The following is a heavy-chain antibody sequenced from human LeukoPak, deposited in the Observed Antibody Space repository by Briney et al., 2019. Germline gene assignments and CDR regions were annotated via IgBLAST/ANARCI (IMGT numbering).Heavy chain of an antibody. V-gene: IGHV3-23*01. CDR1: GFTFNNFA. D-gene: IGHD2-2*01. CDR3: ARLTWDIVVVPADNWFDP. Sequence: GGSLRLSCAASGFTFNNFAMSWVRRAPGKGLEWVSAISDSGGSTYYADSVKGRFTIFRDNSKNTLYLQMNSLRAEDTAVYYCARLTWDIVVVPADNWFDPWGQGTLVTVSS. J-gene: IGHJ5*02. CDR2: ISDSGGST.